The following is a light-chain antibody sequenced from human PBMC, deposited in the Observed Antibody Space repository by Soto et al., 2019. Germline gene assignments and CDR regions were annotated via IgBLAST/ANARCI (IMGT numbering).Light chain of an antibody. V-gene: IGKV1-8*01. CDR3: QQYYSYPQIT. CDR1: QGISSY. Sequence: IRMTQSPSSFSASTGDRVTITCRASQGISSYLAWYQQKPGKAPKLLIYAASTLQSGVPSRFSGSGSGTDFTLTISCLQSEDFATYYCQQYYSYPQITFGQGTRLEIK. J-gene: IGKJ5*01. CDR2: AAS.